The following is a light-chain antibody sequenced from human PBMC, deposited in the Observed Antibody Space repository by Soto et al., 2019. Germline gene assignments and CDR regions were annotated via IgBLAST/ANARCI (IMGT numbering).Light chain of an antibody. J-gene: IGKJ4*01. V-gene: IGKV3D-15*01. Sequence: EIVMTQSPVTLSASPGERVTLSCRASQSVNINLAWYQQRPGQAPRVLIYGASNRASGITDRFSGSGSGTDCTLTISSLVPDDFALYYGQQYKDWPPLTFGGGTRVEIK. CDR3: QQYKDWPPLT. CDR2: GAS. CDR1: QSVNIN.